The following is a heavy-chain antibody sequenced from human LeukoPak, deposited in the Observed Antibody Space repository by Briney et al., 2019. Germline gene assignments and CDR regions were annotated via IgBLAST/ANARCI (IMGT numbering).Heavy chain of an antibody. CDR2: IKQDGSEK. V-gene: IGHV3-7*01. CDR1: GFTFSSYW. D-gene: IGHD5-18*01. CDR3: ARKGVYSYGPFYYYYYGMDV. Sequence: GGSLRLSCAASGFTFSSYWMSWVRQAPGKGLEWVANIKQDGSEKYYVDSVKGRFTISRDNAKNSLYLQMNSLRAEDTAVYYCARKGVYSYGPFYYYYYGMDVWGQGTTVTVSS. J-gene: IGHJ6*02.